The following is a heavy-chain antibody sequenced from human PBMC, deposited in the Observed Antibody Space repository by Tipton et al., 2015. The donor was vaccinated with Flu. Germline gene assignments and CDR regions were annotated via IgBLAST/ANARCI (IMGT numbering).Heavy chain of an antibody. CDR3: ARGRGYCSGGSCRSYYGMDV. CDR2: IYYSGST. J-gene: IGHJ6*02. V-gene: IGHV4-31*03. D-gene: IGHD2-15*01. Sequence: TLSLTCTVSGGSISSGGYYWSWIRQHPGKGLEWIGYIYYSGSTYYNPSLKSRVTISVDTSKNQFSLKLSSVTAADTAVYYCARGRGYCSGGSCRSYYGMDVWGQGTTVTVSS. CDR1: GGSISSGGYY.